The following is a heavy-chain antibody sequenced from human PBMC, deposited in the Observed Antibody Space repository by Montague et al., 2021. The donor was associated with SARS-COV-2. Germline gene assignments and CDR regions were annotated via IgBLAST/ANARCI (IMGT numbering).Heavy chain of an antibody. D-gene: IGHD2-8*01. Sequence: SETLSLTCSVYGGSIGGYHWTWLRQSPGKGLEWIGHIHYSGKNTYSPSFKSRVTISIDTPKNQFSLKLSSVTAADTAVYYCARGLHPSGTLYLPSWGQGTLVTVSS. V-gene: IGHV4-59*01. CDR3: ARGLHPSGTLYLPS. CDR1: GGSIGGYH. CDR2: IHYSGKN. J-gene: IGHJ5*02.